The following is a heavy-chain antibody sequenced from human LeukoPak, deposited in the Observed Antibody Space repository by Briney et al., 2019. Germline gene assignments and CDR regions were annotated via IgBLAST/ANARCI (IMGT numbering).Heavy chain of an antibody. D-gene: IGHD6-6*01. CDR2: ISGSGGST. CDR3: AKELGAPRWDGYYYYSMDV. V-gene: IGHV3-23*01. J-gene: IGHJ6*04. Sequence: GGSLRLSCAASGFTFSSYAMSWVRQAPGKGLEWVSAISGSGGSTYYADSVKGRFTISRDNSKNTLYLQMNSLRAEDTAVYYCAKELGAPRWDGYYYYSMDVWGKGTTVTVSS. CDR1: GFTFSSYA.